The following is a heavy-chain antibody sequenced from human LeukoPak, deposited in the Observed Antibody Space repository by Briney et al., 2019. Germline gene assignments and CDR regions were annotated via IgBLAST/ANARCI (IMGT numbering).Heavy chain of an antibody. Sequence: GESLKISCQGSGYSFTSYWICWVRQMPGRGLEWMGRIDPADSYTNYSPSFQGHVTFSADKSISTAYLQWSTLKASDTAMYYCARQLTSGDCDYWGQGTLVTVSS. D-gene: IGHD1-1*01. CDR3: ARQLTSGDCDY. CDR1: GYSFTSYW. V-gene: IGHV5-10-1*01. CDR2: IDPADSYT. J-gene: IGHJ4*02.